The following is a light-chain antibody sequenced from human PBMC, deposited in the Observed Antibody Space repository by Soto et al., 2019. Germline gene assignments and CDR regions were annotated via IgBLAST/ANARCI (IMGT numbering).Light chain of an antibody. J-gene: IGKJ1*01. Sequence: EIVLTQSPGTLSLSPGERATLSCRASQSVSSSYLAWYQQKPGQSPRLLIYGASSRATGIPDRFSGSGPGTDFTLAISRLGPEDFAVYYCQQYGSSPLWTFGQGTKVDIK. V-gene: IGKV3-20*01. CDR2: GAS. CDR3: QQYGSSPLWT. CDR1: QSVSSSY.